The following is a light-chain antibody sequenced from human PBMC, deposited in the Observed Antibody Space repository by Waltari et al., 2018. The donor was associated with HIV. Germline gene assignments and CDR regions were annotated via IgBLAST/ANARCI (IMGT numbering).Light chain of an antibody. CDR3: QQYGSSAT. Sequence: IVLPQSPVTLSLSPGEGATLSCRASQSLPSNYLAWYLHKPGQAPRLLIYGASFRATGIPDRFSGSGSGTDFTLTISRLEPEDFATYFCQQYGSSATFGPGTKVDI. J-gene: IGKJ3*01. CDR1: QSLPSNY. V-gene: IGKV3-20*01. CDR2: GAS.